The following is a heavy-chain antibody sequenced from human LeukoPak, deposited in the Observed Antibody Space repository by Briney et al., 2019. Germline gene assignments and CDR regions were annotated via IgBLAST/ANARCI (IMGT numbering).Heavy chain of an antibody. CDR2: IYSGGST. Sequence: GGSLRLSCAASGFTVSSNYTSWVRQAPGKGLEWVSVIYSGGSTYYADSVKGRFTISRDNSKNTLYLQMNSLRAEDTAVYYCAKGRGYYYDSSGSYYFDYWGQGTLVTVSS. J-gene: IGHJ4*02. D-gene: IGHD3-22*01. V-gene: IGHV3-53*01. CDR3: AKGRGYYYDSSGSYYFDY. CDR1: GFTVSSNY.